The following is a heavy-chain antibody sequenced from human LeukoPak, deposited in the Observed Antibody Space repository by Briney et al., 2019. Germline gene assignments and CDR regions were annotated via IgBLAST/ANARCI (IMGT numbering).Heavy chain of an antibody. Sequence: PGGSLSLSCAASGFTFSSYGMHWVRQAPGKGLEWVAFIRYDGSNKYYADSVKDRFTISRDNSKNTLYLQMNSLRAEDTAVYYCANIEDDSVLGLVDSWGQGTLVTVSS. J-gene: IGHJ4*02. CDR1: GFTFSSYG. V-gene: IGHV3-30*02. CDR2: IRYDGSNK. D-gene: IGHD2-15*01. CDR3: ANIEDDSVLGLVDS.